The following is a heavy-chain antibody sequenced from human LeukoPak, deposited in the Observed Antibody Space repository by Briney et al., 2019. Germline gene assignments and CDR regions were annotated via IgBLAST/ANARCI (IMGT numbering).Heavy chain of an antibody. D-gene: IGHD2-2*01. J-gene: IGHJ4*02. CDR3: ARDRAREYLMYY. CDR2: IWYDGSNK. V-gene: IGHV3-33*01. Sequence: GGSLRLSCAASGLTFSSYDMHWVRQAPGRGLEWVAVIWYDGSNKYYADSVKGRFTISRDNSKNTLYLQMNSLRAEDTAVYYCARDRAREYLMYYWGQGTLVTVSS. CDR1: GLTFSSYD.